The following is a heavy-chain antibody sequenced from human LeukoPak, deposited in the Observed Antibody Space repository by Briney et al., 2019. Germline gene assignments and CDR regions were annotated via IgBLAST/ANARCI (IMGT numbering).Heavy chain of an antibody. CDR3: ARGYGDYGFDY. J-gene: IGHJ4*02. V-gene: IGHV3-74*01. D-gene: IGHD4-17*01. Sequence: GGSLRLSCAASGFTFSSYWMHWVRQGPGKGPVWVSRINGDGSSTNYADSVKGRFTISRDNAKNSLYLQMNSLRAEDTAVYYCARGYGDYGFDYWGQGTLVTVSS. CDR2: INGDGSST. CDR1: GFTFSSYW.